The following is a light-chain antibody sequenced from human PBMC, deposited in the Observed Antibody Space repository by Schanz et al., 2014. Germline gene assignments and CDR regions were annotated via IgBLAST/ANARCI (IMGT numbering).Light chain of an antibody. CDR3: QSYDSSLSAVV. J-gene: IGLJ2*01. CDR2: GNS. CDR1: SSNIGAGYD. Sequence: QSVLTQPPSVSGAPGQRVTISCTGSSSNIGAGYDVHWYQQIPGTAPNLLIYGNSNRPSGVPDRFSGSKSGTSASLVITGLQAEDEADYYCQSYDSSLSAVVFGGGTKLTVL. V-gene: IGLV1-40*01.